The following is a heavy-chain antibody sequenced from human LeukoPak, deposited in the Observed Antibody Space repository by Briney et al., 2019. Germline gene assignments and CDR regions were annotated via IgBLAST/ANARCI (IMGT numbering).Heavy chain of an antibody. J-gene: IGHJ4*02. Sequence: GGSLRLSCAASGFTFSSYSMNWVRQAPGKGLEWVSSISSSSSYIYYADSVKGRFTISRDNAKNSLYLQMNSLRAEDTAVYYCAKDYWGSPPSTVTSRAPFDYWGQGTLVTVSS. D-gene: IGHD4-11*01. V-gene: IGHV3-21*04. CDR2: ISSSSSYI. CDR1: GFTFSSYS. CDR3: AKDYWGSPPSTVTSRAPFDY.